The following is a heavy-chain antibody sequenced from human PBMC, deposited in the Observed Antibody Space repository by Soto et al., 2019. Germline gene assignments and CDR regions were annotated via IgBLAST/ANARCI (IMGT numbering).Heavy chain of an antibody. CDR2: IVPSVDTT. J-gene: IGHJ6*02. V-gene: IGHV1-69*18. CDR1: GGTFSRSG. CDR3: ARCPQPPDTADPYAVDV. Sequence: QVQLVQSGTEVKKPGASVKVSCKASGGTFSRSGFHWVRQAPGQGLEWMGMIVPSVDTTNYAKKFQARVTISAGQFTGTVYLELRSLRSEDTAVYYCARCPQPPDTADPYAVDVWGQGTRVIVSS. D-gene: IGHD5-18*01.